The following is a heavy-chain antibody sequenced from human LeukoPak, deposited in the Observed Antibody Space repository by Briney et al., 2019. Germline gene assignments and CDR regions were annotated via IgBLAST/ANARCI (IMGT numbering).Heavy chain of an antibody. CDR3: ARGPRYSFGSAFDY. CDR2: VNGDGTST. V-gene: IGHV3-74*01. Sequence: GESLRLSCAASGFTLSTYWMHWVRQAPGKGLVWVSRVNGDGTSTTYADSVKGRFTISRDNAKNTLYLQMDSLRAEDTAVYYCARGPRYSFGSAFDYWGQGTLVTVSS. CDR1: GFTLSTYW. D-gene: IGHD5-18*01. J-gene: IGHJ4*02.